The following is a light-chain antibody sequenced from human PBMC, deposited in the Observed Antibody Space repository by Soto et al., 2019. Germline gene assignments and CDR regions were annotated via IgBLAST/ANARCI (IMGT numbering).Light chain of an antibody. CDR2: GNT. V-gene: IGLV1-40*01. CDR1: SSNIGAGYD. J-gene: IGLJ2*01. CDR3: QSYDNTLGVV. Sequence: QSVLTQPPSLSGAPGQRVTISCTGSSSNIGAGYDVHWYQKLPGTAPKLLISGNTNRPSGVPDRFSGSKSGTSASLAITGLQAEDEADYYCQSYDNTLGVVFGGGTKLTVL.